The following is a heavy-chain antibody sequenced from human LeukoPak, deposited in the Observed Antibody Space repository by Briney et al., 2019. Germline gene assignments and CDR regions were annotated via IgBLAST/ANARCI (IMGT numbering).Heavy chain of an antibody. V-gene: IGHV3-23*01. CDR1: GFTLIRHE. Sequence: GGSLRLSCAASGFTLIRHEMNWVRQAPGKGLEWVSAISGSGGSTYYADSVKGRFTISRDNSKNTLYLQMHSLRAEDTAMYYCAKSSWSLFDPWGQGTLVTVSS. CDR3: AKSSWSLFDP. D-gene: IGHD3-10*01. J-gene: IGHJ5*02. CDR2: ISGSGGST.